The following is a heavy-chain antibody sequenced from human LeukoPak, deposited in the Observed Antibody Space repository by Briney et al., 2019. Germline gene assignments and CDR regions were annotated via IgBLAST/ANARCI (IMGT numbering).Heavy chain of an antibody. D-gene: IGHD2-15*01. Sequence: GGSLRLSCAASGFTFSSYAMSWVRQAPGKGLEWVSAISGSGGSTYYADSVKGRFTISRDNSKNTLYLQMNSLRAEDTAVYYCSKHRYCRGGSCYYFDYWGQGTLVTVSS. CDR1: GFTFSSYA. CDR2: ISGSGGST. CDR3: SKHRYCRGGSCYYFDY. V-gene: IGHV3-23*01. J-gene: IGHJ4*02.